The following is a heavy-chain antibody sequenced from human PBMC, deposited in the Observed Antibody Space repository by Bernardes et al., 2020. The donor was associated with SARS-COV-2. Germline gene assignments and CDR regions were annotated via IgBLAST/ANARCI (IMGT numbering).Heavy chain of an antibody. Sequence: GGSLRLSRAASGFSFRSYWMTWVRQAPGKGLEWVANIKQDGSEKYYVDSVKGRFTVSRENAKNSLYLQMNSLRAEDTAVYYCARGDYVWGSSYYFDNWGQGTLVTVSS. V-gene: IGHV3-7*03. CDR2: IKQDGSEK. D-gene: IGHD3-16*01. CDR1: GFSFRSYW. CDR3: ARGDYVWGSSYYFDN. J-gene: IGHJ4*02.